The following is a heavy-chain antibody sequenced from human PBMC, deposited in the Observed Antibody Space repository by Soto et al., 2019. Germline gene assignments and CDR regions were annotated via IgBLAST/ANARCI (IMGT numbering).Heavy chain of an antibody. J-gene: IGHJ4*02. CDR1: GYTFSSYA. CDR3: AKDLSSLGWLALGAPFDS. V-gene: IGHV3-23*01. Sequence: PGESLKISCKGSGYTFSSYAMNWVRQAPGKGLEWVSSVSANGRNTYYADSVKGRFTVSRDKSKNALFLQLDSLRVEDTAIYYCAKDLSSLGWLALGAPFDSWGPGTLVTVSS. D-gene: IGHD3-22*01. CDR2: VSANGRNT.